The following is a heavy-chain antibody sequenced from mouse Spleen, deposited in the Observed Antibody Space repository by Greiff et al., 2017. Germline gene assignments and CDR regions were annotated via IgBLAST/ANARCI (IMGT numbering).Heavy chain of an antibody. CDR2: IDTSDSYT. CDR1: GYTFTDYW. D-gene: IGHD1-1*02. V-gene: IGHV1-69*01. CDR3: ARWYDGSYGFAY. J-gene: IGHJ3*01. Sequence: QVQLKESGAELVMPGASVKMSCKASGYTFTDYWMHWVKQRPGQGLEWIGAIDTSDSYTSYNQKFKGKATLTVDESSSTAYVDLSSLTSEDSAVYFCARWYDGSYGFAYWGQGTLVTVSA.